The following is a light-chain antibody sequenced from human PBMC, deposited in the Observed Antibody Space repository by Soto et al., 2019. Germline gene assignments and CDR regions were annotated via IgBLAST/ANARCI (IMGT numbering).Light chain of an antibody. CDR3: QQYNDWPLT. V-gene: IGKV3D-15*01. Sequence: EIVLTQSPATLSVSPGERATLSCRASQSVSSNLAWYQQKPGQAPSLLIYDISARATGIPTRFSGSGSGTEFFLTISRLQSEDFAVYYCQQYNDWPLTVGGGTKVEIK. J-gene: IGKJ4*01. CDR1: QSVSSN. CDR2: DIS.